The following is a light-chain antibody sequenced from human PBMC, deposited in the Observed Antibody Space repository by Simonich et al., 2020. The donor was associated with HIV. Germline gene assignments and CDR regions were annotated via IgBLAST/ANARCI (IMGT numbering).Light chain of an antibody. J-gene: IGKJ2*01. CDR3: QHYNNWPPYT. Sequence: EIVLTQSPATLSLSPGERATPHCRASPSVSSNLAWYQQKPGQAPRLLIYGASTRATGIPARFSGSGSGTEFTLTISSLQSEDFAVYYCQHYNNWPPYTFGQGTKLEIK. V-gene: IGKV3-15*01. CDR1: PSVSSN. CDR2: GAS.